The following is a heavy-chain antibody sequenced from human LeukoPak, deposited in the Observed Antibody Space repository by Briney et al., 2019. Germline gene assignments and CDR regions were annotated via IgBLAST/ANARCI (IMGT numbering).Heavy chain of an antibody. V-gene: IGHV3-21*01. J-gene: IGHJ4*02. CDR2: ISSSSSYI. D-gene: IGHD3-22*01. Sequence: PGGSLRLSCAASGFTFSSYSMNWVRQAPGKGLEWVSSISSSSSYIYYADSVKGRFTISRDNAKNSLYLQMNSLRAEDTAVYYCARHERDYYDSSGYPDYWGQGTLVTVSS. CDR1: GFTFSSYS. CDR3: ARHERDYYDSSGYPDY.